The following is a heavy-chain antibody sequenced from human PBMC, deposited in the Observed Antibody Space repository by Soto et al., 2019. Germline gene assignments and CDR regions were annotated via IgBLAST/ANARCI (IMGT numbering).Heavy chain of an antibody. J-gene: IGHJ4*02. CDR2: ISYSGST. V-gene: IGHV4-59*01. Sequence: SETLSLTCTVSGGSISNYYWTWIRQPPGKGLEWIGYISYSGSTNYNPSLKSRVTISLDTSNKQFSLKLSSATAADTAVYYCARGSDWDYSDYWGQGTLVTVS. CDR1: GGSISNYY. D-gene: IGHD2-21*01. CDR3: ARGSDWDYSDY.